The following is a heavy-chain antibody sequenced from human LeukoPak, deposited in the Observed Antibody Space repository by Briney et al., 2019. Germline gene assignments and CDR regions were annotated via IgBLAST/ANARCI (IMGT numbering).Heavy chain of an antibody. CDR3: ARWPLVHWYFDL. Sequence: SVKVSCKASGYTFTSYGISWVRQAPGQGLEWMGGIIPIFGTANYAQKFQGRVTITTDESTSTAYMELSSLRSEDTAVYYCARWPLVHWYFDLWGRGTPVTVSS. J-gene: IGHJ2*01. CDR1: GYTFTSYG. D-gene: IGHD6-6*01. V-gene: IGHV1-69*05. CDR2: IIPIFGTA.